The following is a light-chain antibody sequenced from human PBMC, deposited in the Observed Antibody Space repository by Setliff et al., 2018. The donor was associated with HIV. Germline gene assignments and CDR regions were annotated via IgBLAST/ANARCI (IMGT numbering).Light chain of an antibody. CDR1: SSNIANNF. J-gene: IGLJ1*01. V-gene: IGLV1-51*01. CDR2: DNN. Sequence: SVLTQPPSLSAAPGQGITVSCSGSSSNIANNFVSWYQHLPGTAPKLLIYDNNKRPSGIPDRFSGSKSGTSATLVITGLQTGDEGDYYCGAWDRSLSASVFGSGTKAPS. CDR3: GAWDRSLSASV.